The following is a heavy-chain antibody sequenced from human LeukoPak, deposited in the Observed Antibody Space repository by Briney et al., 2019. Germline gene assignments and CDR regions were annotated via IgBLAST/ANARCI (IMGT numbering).Heavy chain of an antibody. J-gene: IGHJ4*02. CDR2: INPNTGGT. CDR1: GYTFTGYY. CDR3: ARVGNYYDTSGYYGDRVY. D-gene: IGHD3-22*01. Sequence: ASVKVSCKASGYTFTGYYMHWVRQAPGQGLEWMGWINPNTGGTKFAQNFQGRVTMTRDTSISTAYMELGRLSSDDTAVYCCARVGNYYDTSGYYGDRVYWGQGTLVTVSS. V-gene: IGHV1-2*02.